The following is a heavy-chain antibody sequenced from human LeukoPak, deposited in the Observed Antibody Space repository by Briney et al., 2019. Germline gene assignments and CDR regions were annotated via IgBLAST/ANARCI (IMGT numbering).Heavy chain of an antibody. CDR3: AKDHDYYASGPI. V-gene: IGHV3-23*01. D-gene: IGHD3-10*01. CDR1: GFTFSNYA. J-gene: IGHJ3*02. CDR2: ISGSGDST. Sequence: GGSLRLSCAASGFTFSNYAMNWVRQAPGKGLEWVSAISGSGDSTYYADSVKGRFTISRDNSKNTPYLQMNSLRAEDTAVYYCAKDHDYYASGPIWGQGTMVTVSS.